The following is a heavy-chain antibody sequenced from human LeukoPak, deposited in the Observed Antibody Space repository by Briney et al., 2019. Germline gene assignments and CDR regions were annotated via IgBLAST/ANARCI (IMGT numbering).Heavy chain of an antibody. D-gene: IGHD1-1*01. J-gene: IGHJ4*02. CDR3: AGVRTEAVDY. Sequence: SETLSLTCTVSGASISQYYWPWIRQPPGKGLEWVGYVYDGDTNYSPSLKSRVTISGDTSENQFSLKLTSVTAADTAVYYCAGVRTEAVDYWGQGTLVTVSS. CDR1: GASISQYY. CDR2: VYDGDT. V-gene: IGHV4-59*01.